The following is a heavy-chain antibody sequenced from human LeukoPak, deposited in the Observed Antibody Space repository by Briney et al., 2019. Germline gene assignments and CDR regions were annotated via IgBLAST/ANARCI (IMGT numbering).Heavy chain of an antibody. J-gene: IGHJ4*02. Sequence: GGSLRLSCAASGFTFSSYAMTWVRQAPGKGLEWVSAISASGGSTYYADSVKGRFTISRGNSKNTLYLQMNSLRAEDTAVYYCAKDGTWIQLWFVYWGQGTLVTVSS. CDR1: GFTFSSYA. D-gene: IGHD5-18*01. CDR2: ISASGGST. V-gene: IGHV3-23*01. CDR3: AKDGTWIQLWFVY.